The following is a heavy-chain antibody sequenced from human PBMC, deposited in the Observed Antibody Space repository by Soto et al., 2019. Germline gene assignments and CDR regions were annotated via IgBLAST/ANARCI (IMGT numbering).Heavy chain of an antibody. CDR1: GGTFSSYT. V-gene: IGHV1-69*02. D-gene: IGHD5-12*01. CDR2: IIPILGIA. J-gene: IGHJ4*02. CDR3: ARVLIVGTINSDY. Sequence: SLKVSCKASGGTFSSYTISWVRQAPGQGLEWMGRIIPILGIANYAQKFQGRVTITTDKSTSTAYMELSSLRSDDTAVYYCARVLIVGTINSDYWGQGTLVTVSS.